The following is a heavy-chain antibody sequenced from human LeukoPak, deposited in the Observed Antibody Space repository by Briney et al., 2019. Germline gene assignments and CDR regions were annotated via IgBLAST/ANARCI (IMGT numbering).Heavy chain of an antibody. V-gene: IGHV5-51*01. D-gene: IGHD3-16*01. J-gene: IGHJ5*02. CDR3: ARPRQGDWFEP. CDR1: GYTFTTYW. Sequence: GESLQISCKASGYTFTTYWIGWVRPMPGKGLEWMGVIWPGDSDTRYSPSFPGQVTISVDKSITTAYLQWSSLKASDSAMYYCARPRQGDWFEPWGQGTLVTVSS. CDR2: IWPGDSDT.